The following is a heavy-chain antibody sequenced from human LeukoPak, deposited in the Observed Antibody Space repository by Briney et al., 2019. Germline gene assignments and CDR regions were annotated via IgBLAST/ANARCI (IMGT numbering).Heavy chain of an antibody. J-gene: IGHJ3*02. Sequence: TTSETLSLTCTVPGGSISSYYWSWIRQPAGKGLEWIGRIYTSGSTNYNPSLKSRVTMSVDTSKNQFSLKLSSVTAADTAVYYCARAYYYDSSGLGAFDIWGQGTMVTVSS. V-gene: IGHV4-4*07. D-gene: IGHD3-22*01. CDR2: IYTSGST. CDR1: GGSISSYY. CDR3: ARAYYYDSSGLGAFDI.